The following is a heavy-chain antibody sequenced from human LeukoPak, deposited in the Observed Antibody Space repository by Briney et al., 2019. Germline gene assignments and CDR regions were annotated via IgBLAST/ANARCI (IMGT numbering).Heavy chain of an antibody. D-gene: IGHD6-13*01. Sequence: GGSLRLSCAASRFTVSSNYMSWVRQAPGKGLEWVSVISSSSTYIYYADSVKGRFTISRDNAKNSLYLQMNSLRAEDTAVYYCARVSTAVSLAIDYWGQGTLVTVST. CDR2: ISSSSTYI. CDR1: RFTVSSNY. CDR3: ARVSTAVSLAIDY. V-gene: IGHV3-21*06. J-gene: IGHJ4*02.